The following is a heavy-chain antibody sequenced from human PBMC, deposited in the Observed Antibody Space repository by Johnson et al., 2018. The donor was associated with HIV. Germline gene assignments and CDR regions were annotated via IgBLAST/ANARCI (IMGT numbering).Heavy chain of an antibody. J-gene: IGHJ3*02. CDR1: GFTFSDYY. Sequence: VQLVESGGGLVKPGGSLRLSCAASGFTFSDYYMSWIRQAPGKGLEWVSGINWNGGSKRYADSVKGRFTISIDNAKNSLYLQMNSLRAEDTALYYCARTITMIVVDIKSNKDALDIWGQGTMVTVSS. D-gene: IGHD3-22*01. CDR2: INWNGGSK. CDR3: ARTITMIVVDIKSNKDALDI. V-gene: IGHV3-20*04.